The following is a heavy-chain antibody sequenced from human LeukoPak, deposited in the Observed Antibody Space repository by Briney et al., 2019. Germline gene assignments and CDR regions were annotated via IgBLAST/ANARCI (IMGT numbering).Heavy chain of an antibody. CDR1: GGSISSSN. Sequence: GTLSLTCAVSGGSISSSNWWSWVRQPPGKGLEWVSHISSSSSTIYYADSVKGRFTISRDNAKNSLYLQMNSLRAEDTAVYYCAREETYCSSTSCYWGSIDYWGQGTLVTVSS. D-gene: IGHD2-2*01. V-gene: IGHV3-48*01. J-gene: IGHJ4*02. CDR2: ISSSSSTI. CDR3: AREETYCSSTSCYWGSIDY.